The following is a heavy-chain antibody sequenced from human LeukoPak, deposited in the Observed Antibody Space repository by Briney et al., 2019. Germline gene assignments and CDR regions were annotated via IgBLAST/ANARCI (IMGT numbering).Heavy chain of an antibody. CDR2: LNPNSGAT. J-gene: IGHJ3*02. D-gene: IGHD2/OR15-2a*01. V-gene: IGHV1-2*02. Sequence: ASVKVSCKTSGYTFTANYMQWVRQAPGQGLEWMGWLNPNSGATKYAQKFQGRVTMTRDTSINTAYMELSRLTSDDTAVYYCARYRCKTTSGCEDTDAFDTWGQRTMVTVSS. CDR1: GYTFTANY. CDR3: ARYRCKTTSGCEDTDAFDT.